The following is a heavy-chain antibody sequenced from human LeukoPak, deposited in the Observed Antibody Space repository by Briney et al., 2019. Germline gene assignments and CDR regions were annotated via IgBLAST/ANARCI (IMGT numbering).Heavy chain of an antibody. Sequence: SETLSLTCAVYGGSFSGYYWSWIRQPPGKGLEWIGEINHSGSTNYNPSLKSRVTISVDTSKNQFSLKLSSVTAADTAVYYCVRGHKWFDPWGQGTLVTVSS. V-gene: IGHV4-34*01. CDR3: VRGHKWFDP. J-gene: IGHJ5*02. CDR1: GGSFSGYY. CDR2: INHSGST.